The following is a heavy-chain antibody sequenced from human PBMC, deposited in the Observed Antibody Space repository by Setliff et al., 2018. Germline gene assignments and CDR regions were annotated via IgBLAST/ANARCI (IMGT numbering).Heavy chain of an antibody. CDR1: GASISTTYYY. D-gene: IGHD2-21*01. V-gene: IGHV4-39*07. CDR2: IYQNGIT. Sequence: SETLSLTCSVSGASISTTYYYWYWIRQSPEKGLEWIGTIYQNGITYYNPSVKSRVTISVDKSKNRFSLSLRSVTAADTAVYYCATDGPVLNGDSISWGQGTLVTVSS. CDR3: ATDGPVLNGDSIS. J-gene: IGHJ5*02.